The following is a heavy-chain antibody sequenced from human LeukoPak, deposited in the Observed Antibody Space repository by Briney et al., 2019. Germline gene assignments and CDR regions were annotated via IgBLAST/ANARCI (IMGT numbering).Heavy chain of an antibody. CDR2: IIPILGIA. Sequence: GSSVKVSCKASGGTFSSYAISWVRQAPGQGLEWMGRIIPILGIANYAQKFQGRVTITADKSTSTAYMELSSLRSEDTAVYYCATVIAVAYFDYWGQGTLVTVSS. CDR1: GGTFSSYA. D-gene: IGHD6-19*01. J-gene: IGHJ4*02. V-gene: IGHV1-69*04. CDR3: ATVIAVAYFDY.